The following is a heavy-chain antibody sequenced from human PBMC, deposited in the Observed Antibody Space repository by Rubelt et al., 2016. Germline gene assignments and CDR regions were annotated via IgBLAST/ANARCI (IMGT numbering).Heavy chain of an antibody. CDR2: IYYSGST. J-gene: IGHJ6*02. D-gene: IGHD5-24*01. CDR1: GGSISSYY. V-gene: IGHV4-59*01. CDR3: ARVSPESHYGMDV. Sequence: QVQLQESGPGLVKPSETLSLTCTVSGGSISSYYWSWIRQPPGKGLEWIGYIYYSGSTNYHPSLKSRVTISVDTSKNQFSLKLGSVTAADTAVYYCARVSPESHYGMDVWGQGTTVTVSS.